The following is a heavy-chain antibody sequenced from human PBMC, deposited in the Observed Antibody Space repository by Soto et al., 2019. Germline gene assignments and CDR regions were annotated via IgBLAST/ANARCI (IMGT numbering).Heavy chain of an antibody. V-gene: IGHV1-8*01. J-gene: IGHJ4*01. CDR3: ASARRITMVRGVRLTGYYFDY. CDR1: VYTFTTYD. CDR2: MNPNSGNT. D-gene: IGHD3-10*01. Sequence: SLNVSCKPSVYTFTTYDINCVRHATGQGLEWMGWMNPNSGNTGYAQKFQGRLTMTRNTSISTAYMELSSLRSEDTAVYYCASARRITMVRGVRLTGYYFDYWGQ.